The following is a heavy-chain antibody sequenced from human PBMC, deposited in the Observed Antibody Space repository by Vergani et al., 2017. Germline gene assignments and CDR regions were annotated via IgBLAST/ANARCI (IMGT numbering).Heavy chain of an antibody. CDR1: GGSISSGGYS. CDR2: IYHSGST. V-gene: IGHV4-30-2*01. CDR3: ARADSGYDYFDY. J-gene: IGHJ4*02. D-gene: IGHD5-12*01. Sequence: QLQLQESGSGLVKPSQTLSLTCAVSGGSISSGGYSWSWLRQPPGKGLEWIGYIYHSGSTYYNPSLKSRVTISVDRSKNQFSLKLSSVTAADTAVNYGARADSGYDYFDYWGQGTLVTVSS.